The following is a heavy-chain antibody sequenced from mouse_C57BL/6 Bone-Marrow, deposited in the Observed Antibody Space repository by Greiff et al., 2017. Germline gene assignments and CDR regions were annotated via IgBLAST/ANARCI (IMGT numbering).Heavy chain of an antibody. Sequence: EVMLVESGGGLVKPGGSLKLSCAASGFTFSSYAMSWVRQTPEKRLEWVATISDGGSYTYYPDNVKGRFTISRDNAKNHLYLQMSHLKSEDTAMYYCARLPDGYYEEYYYAMDYWGQGTSVTVSS. CDR3: ARLPDGYYEEYYYAMDY. CDR1: GFTFSSYA. D-gene: IGHD2-3*01. V-gene: IGHV5-4*03. J-gene: IGHJ4*01. CDR2: ISDGGSYT.